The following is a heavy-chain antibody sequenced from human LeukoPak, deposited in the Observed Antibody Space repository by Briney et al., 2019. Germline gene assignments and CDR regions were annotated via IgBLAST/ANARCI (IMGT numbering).Heavy chain of an antibody. D-gene: IGHD2-8*01. Sequence: ASVKVSCKASGYTFTNYAISWVRQAPGQGLEWMGWINTNTGNPTYAQGFTGRFVFSLDTFVSTAYLQISSLKADDTAVYYCARVPFVVMGVTGNWFDPWGQGTLVTVSS. J-gene: IGHJ5*02. CDR2: INTNTGNP. V-gene: IGHV7-4-1*02. CDR3: ARVPFVVMGVTGNWFDP. CDR1: GYTFTNYA.